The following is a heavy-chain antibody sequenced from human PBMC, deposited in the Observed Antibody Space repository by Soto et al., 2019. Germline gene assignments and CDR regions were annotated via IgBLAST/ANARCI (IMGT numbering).Heavy chain of an antibody. Sequence: EVQLLESGGGLVQPGGSRRLSWAAPGFTFSTYGWNWVRRAPGKGWGGVQTISGTDIRGGTYYADSVQGGFTISRDNSKNTLYLQMNSLTAEDTAVYYCAKANRHCSGNNCYYFDYWGQGTLVTVSS. CDR2: ISGTDIRGGT. CDR3: AKANRHCSGNNCYYFDY. V-gene: IGHV3-23*01. D-gene: IGHD2-15*01. J-gene: IGHJ4*02. CDR1: GFTFSTYG.